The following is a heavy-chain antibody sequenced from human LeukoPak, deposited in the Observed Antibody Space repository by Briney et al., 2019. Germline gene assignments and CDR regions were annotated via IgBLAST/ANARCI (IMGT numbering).Heavy chain of an antibody. Sequence: ASVKVSCKVSRYTFIDYYMHWVQQAPGKGLEWMGLVDPEDGETIYAEKFQGRVTITADTSTDTAYMELSSLRSEDTAVYYCATILVVRSVDYWGQGTLVTVSS. V-gene: IGHV1-69-2*01. D-gene: IGHD2-21*01. CDR1: RYTFIDYY. CDR3: ATILVVRSVDY. J-gene: IGHJ4*02. CDR2: VDPEDGET.